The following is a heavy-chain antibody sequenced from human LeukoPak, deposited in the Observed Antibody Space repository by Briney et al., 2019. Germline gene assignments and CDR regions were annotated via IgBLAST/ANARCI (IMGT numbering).Heavy chain of an antibody. CDR2: IYSSGST. Sequence: SETLSLTCSVSGGSISSISYYWGWLRQPPGTGLEWIGNIYSSGSTYNNPSLKSRVIISVDTSKNQFSLKLTSVTAADTAVYYCARQGVVGATGFDYWGQGTLVTVSS. CDR1: GGSISSISYY. V-gene: IGHV4-39*01. D-gene: IGHD1-26*01. CDR3: ARQGVVGATGFDY. J-gene: IGHJ4*02.